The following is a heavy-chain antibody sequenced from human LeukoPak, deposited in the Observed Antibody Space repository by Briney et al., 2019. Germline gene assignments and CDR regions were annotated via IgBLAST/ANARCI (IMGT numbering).Heavy chain of an antibody. V-gene: IGHV5-51*01. CDR3: ARQPYGSWSYGMDV. Sequence: KAGESLKISCTGSGYRFTSYWIGWVRQMPGKGLEWMGIVYPGDSDGRYSPSFQGQVTISADKSLSTAYLQWSSLKASDTAIYYCARQPYGSWSYGMDVWGKGTTVTVSS. D-gene: IGHD3-10*01. J-gene: IGHJ6*04. CDR1: GYRFTSYW. CDR2: VYPGDSDG.